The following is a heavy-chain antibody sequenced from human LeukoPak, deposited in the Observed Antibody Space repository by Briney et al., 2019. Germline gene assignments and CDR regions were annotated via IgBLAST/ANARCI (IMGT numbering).Heavy chain of an antibody. J-gene: IGHJ4*02. Sequence: PGGSLRLSCAASGFTFSNYAMSWVRQAPGKGLEWVSEISGSGVSTNYADSVKGRFTISRDNSKNTLNLQMNSLRAEDTAIYYCAKSRGSYWVPEFDYWGQGTLVTVSS. CDR2: ISGSGVST. CDR3: AKSRGSYWVPEFDY. CDR1: GFTFSNYA. V-gene: IGHV3-23*01. D-gene: IGHD1-26*01.